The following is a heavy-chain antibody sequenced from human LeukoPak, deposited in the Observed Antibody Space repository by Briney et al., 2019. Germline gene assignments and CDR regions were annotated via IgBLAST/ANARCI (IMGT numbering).Heavy chain of an antibody. CDR3: ARRMFPHLAYWFDP. CDR1: GYTFTSYD. CDR2: MNPNSGNT. D-gene: IGHD2-15*01. J-gene: IGHJ5*02. V-gene: IGHV1-8*01. Sequence: GASVKVSCKASGYTFTSYDINWVRQATGQGLEWMGWMNPNSGNTGYAQKFQGRVTMTRNTSISTAYMELSSLRSEDTAVYYCARRMFPHLAYWFDPWGQGTLVTVSS.